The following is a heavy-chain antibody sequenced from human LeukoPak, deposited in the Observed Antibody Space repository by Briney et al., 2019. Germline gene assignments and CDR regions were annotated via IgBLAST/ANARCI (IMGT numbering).Heavy chain of an antibody. CDR2: ISVGGGDT. J-gene: IGHJ4*02. V-gene: IGHV3-23*01. Sequence: PGGSLRLSCAASGFIFSTYSMNWVRQAPGKGLEWVSSISVGGGDTFTADSVKGRFTITRENSKNTLYLQMMGLRVEDTAIYYCAKLNLGEMAYFDSWGQGILVTVSS. D-gene: IGHD2-21*01. CDR3: AKLNLGEMAYFDS. CDR1: GFIFSTYS.